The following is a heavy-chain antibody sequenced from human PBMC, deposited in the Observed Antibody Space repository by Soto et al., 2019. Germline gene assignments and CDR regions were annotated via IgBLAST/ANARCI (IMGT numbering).Heavy chain of an antibody. CDR3: ASQLSVAGNYFFYYAMDV. V-gene: IGHV3-30-3*01. CDR1: GCTFSRYA. D-gene: IGHD6-13*01. Sequence: QPGRSLRLSCAAAGCTFSRYAMHWGRQPAGNGLEGVGVIAYDGGNKYYADSVKGRFTISRDNSKNTMYLQMNSLRVDDTAVYYSASQLSVAGNYFFYYAMDVWGQGTTVTVSS. CDR2: IAYDGGNK. J-gene: IGHJ6*02.